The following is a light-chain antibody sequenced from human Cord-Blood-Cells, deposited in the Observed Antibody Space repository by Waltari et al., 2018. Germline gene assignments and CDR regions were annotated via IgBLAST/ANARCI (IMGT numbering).Light chain of an antibody. Sequence: EIVLTQSPGTLSLSPGERATLSCRASQCVSSSYLAWYQQKPGQAPRLLIYGASSRATGIPDRFSGSGSGTDFTLTISRLEPEDFAVYYCQQYGSSPRFGGGTKVEIK. J-gene: IGKJ4*01. CDR1: QCVSSSY. V-gene: IGKV3-20*01. CDR2: GAS. CDR3: QQYGSSPR.